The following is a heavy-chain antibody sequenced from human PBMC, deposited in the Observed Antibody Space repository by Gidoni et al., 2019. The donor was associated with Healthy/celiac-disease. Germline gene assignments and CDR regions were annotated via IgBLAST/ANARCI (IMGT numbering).Heavy chain of an antibody. D-gene: IGHD3-10*01. Sequence: QVQLQQWGAGLLKPSETLSLTCAVYGGSFSGYYWSWIRQPPGKGLEWIGEINHSGSTNYNPSLKSRVTISVDTSKNQFSLKLSSVTAADTAVYYCARLYYYGSGSYSWGYNWFDPWGQGTLVTVSS. V-gene: IGHV4-34*01. J-gene: IGHJ5*02. CDR3: ARLYYYGSGSYSWGYNWFDP. CDR1: GGSFSGYY. CDR2: INHSGST.